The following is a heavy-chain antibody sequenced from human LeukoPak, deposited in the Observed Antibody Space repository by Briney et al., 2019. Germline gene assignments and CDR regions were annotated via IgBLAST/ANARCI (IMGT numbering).Heavy chain of an antibody. V-gene: IGHV1-18*01. CDR2: ISAYNGNT. Sequence: ASVKVSCKASGYTFTSYGISWVRQAPGQGLEWMGWISAYNGNTNYAQKLQGRVTMTTDTSTSTAYMELRSLRSDDTAVYYCARSKALPYGSEFPNDYWGQGTLVTVSS. D-gene: IGHD3-10*01. J-gene: IGHJ4*02. CDR1: GYTFTSYG. CDR3: ARSKALPYGSEFPNDY.